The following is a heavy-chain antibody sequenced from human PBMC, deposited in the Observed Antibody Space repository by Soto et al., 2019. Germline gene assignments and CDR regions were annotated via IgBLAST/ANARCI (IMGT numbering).Heavy chain of an antibody. CDR2: IKPISDIT. J-gene: IGHJ5*02. Sequence: SVKVSCKASGDTFGRFTINWVRQAPGQGLEWMGGIKPISDITNYAQRFQGRVTFTADASTSTVYLELSSLRSEDTAMYYCARDPSTINKLIGVWFDPWGQGTLVTVSA. V-gene: IGHV1-69*13. CDR3: ARDPSTINKLIGVWFDP. CDR1: GDTFGRFT. D-gene: IGHD4-4*01.